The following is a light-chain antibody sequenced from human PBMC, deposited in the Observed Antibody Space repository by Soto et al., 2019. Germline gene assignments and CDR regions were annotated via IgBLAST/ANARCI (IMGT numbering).Light chain of an antibody. CDR3: QQYNSYWT. CDR2: DAS. Sequence: DIQMTQSPSTLSASVGDRVTITCRASQSISSWLAWYQQKPGKAPKLLIYDASSLESGVPSRISGSGSGTEFTLTISSLQPDDFATDYCQQYNSYWTFGQGTKVDIK. CDR1: QSISSW. V-gene: IGKV1-5*01. J-gene: IGKJ1*01.